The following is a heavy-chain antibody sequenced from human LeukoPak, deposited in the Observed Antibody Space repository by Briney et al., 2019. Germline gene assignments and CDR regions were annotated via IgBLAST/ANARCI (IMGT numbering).Heavy chain of an antibody. D-gene: IGHD6-13*01. CDR2: IYYSGST. J-gene: IGHJ4*02. CDR1: GGSLSSYF. V-gene: IGHV4-59*01. CDR3: ARQLSSWFTSFDS. Sequence: PSETLSLTCTVSGGSLSSYFWSWIRQPPGKGLEWLAYIYYSGSTNYNPSLKSRVTISVDTSKNQFSLKLSSVTAADTAVYYCARQLSSWFTSFDSWGQGTLVTVSS.